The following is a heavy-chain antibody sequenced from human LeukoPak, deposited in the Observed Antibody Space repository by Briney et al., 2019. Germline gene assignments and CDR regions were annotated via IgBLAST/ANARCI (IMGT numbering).Heavy chain of an antibody. Sequence: PSETLSLTCTVSDGSISSSNYYWAWIRQPPGKGLEWIANIFYTGNTYYNPSLKSRVTILIDTSKNQFSLRLSSVTATDTAVYYCARLNKPGWFDPWGQGTLVTVSS. CDR2: IFYTGNT. CDR3: ARLNKPGWFDP. V-gene: IGHV4-39*01. D-gene: IGHD1-14*01. J-gene: IGHJ5*02. CDR1: DGSISSSNYY.